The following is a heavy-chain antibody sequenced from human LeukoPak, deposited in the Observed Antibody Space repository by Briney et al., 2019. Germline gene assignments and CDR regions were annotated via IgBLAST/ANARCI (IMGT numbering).Heavy chain of an antibody. J-gene: IGHJ4*02. CDR2: INWDGGTS. Sequence: GGSLRLSCTGSGLFDYYGMSWVRPAPGKGLEWVAGINWDGGTSAYADAVKGRFTISRDNAKNSLYLQMNSLRVDDTALYYCARDLSSSWFSLAYWGQGTLVTVSS. CDR1: GLFDYYG. CDR3: ARDLSSSWFSLAY. D-gene: IGHD6-13*01. V-gene: IGHV3-20*04.